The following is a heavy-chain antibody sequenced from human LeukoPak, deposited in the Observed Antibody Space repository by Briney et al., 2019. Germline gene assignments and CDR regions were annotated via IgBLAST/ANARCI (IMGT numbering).Heavy chain of an antibody. Sequence: SETLSLTCTVSGGSISSSSYYWGWIRQPPGKGLEWIGSIYYSGSTYYNPSLKSRVTISVDTSKNQFSLKLSSVTAADTAVYYCASGSSSPLPQVDVWGKGTTVTISS. D-gene: IGHD6-6*01. CDR3: ASGSSSPLPQVDV. CDR1: GGSISSSSYY. CDR2: IYYSGST. V-gene: IGHV4-39*07. J-gene: IGHJ6*04.